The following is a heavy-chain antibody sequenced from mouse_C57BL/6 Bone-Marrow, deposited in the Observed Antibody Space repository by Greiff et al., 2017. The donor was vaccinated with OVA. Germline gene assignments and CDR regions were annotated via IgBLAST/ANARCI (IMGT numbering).Heavy chain of an antibody. V-gene: IGHV5-9*01. Sequence: EVKLVESGGGLVKPGGSLKLSCAASGFTFSSYTMSWVRQTPEKRLEWVATISGGGGNTYYPDSVKGRFTISRDNAKNTLYLQMSSLRSEDTALYYCARRDGYDLFWYAMDYWGQGTSVTVSS. J-gene: IGHJ4*01. CDR3: ARRDGYDLFWYAMDY. D-gene: IGHD2-2*01. CDR2: ISGGGGNT. CDR1: GFTFSSYT.